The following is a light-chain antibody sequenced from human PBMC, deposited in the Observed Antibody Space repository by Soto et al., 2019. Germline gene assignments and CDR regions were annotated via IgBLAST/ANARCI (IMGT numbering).Light chain of an antibody. V-gene: IGLV2-11*01. CDR2: DVS. CDR1: SSDVGGYNY. Sequence: QAVVTQPRSVSGSPGQSVTISCTGTSSDVGGYNYVSWYQQHPGKAPKLMIYDVSQRPSGVPDRFSGSKSGNTASLTISGLQSEDEADYYCCAYAGTYTVFGGGTQLTVL. J-gene: IGLJ2*01. CDR3: CAYAGTYTV.